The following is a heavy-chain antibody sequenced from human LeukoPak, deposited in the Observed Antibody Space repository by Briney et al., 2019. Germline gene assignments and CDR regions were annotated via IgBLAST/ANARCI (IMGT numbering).Heavy chain of an antibody. V-gene: IGHV3-7*01. D-gene: IGHD5-18*01. CDR2: IKEDGSEK. CDR1: GFTFKSYW. CDR3: ARARSSYGYGDAFDI. Sequence: GGSLRLSCAASGFTFKSYWMSWVRQAPGKGLEWVANIKEDGSEKNYVDSVKGRFTISRDNAKNSLYLQMNSLRAEDTAVYYCARARSSYGYGDAFDIWGQGTMVTVSS. J-gene: IGHJ3*02.